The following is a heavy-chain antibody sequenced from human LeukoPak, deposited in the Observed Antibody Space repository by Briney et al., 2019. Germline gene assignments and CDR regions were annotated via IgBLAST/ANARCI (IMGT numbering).Heavy chain of an antibody. J-gene: IGHJ6*02. CDR1: GGSFSGYY. V-gene: IGHV4-34*01. CDR2: INHSGST. Sequence: KPSETLSLTCVVYGGSFSGYYWSWIRQPPGKGLEWIGEINHSGSTNYNPSLKSRVTISVDTSKNQFSLKLSSVTAADTAVYYCARAEGSPWFGELHYYYGMDVWGQGTTVTVSS. D-gene: IGHD3-10*01. CDR3: ARAEGSPWFGELHYYYGMDV.